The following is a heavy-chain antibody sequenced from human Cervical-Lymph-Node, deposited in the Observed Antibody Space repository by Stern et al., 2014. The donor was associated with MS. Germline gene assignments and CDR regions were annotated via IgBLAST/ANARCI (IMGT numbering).Heavy chain of an antibody. Sequence: MQSGPALVKPTQTLTLTCTFSGFSLSTGGMCVTWIRQPPGKALEWLGLIDWDGDKYYRTPLRTRLTISKDTFKNQVVLTMTNMDPVDTATYYCARIRGTARLIDYWGQGTLVTVSS. J-gene: IGHJ4*02. CDR1: GFSLSTGGMC. CDR2: IDWDGDK. V-gene: IGHV2-70*01. D-gene: IGHD1/OR15-1a*01. CDR3: ARIRGTARLIDY.